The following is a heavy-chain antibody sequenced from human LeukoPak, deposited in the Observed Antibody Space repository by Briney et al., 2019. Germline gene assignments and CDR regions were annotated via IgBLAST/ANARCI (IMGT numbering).Heavy chain of an antibody. CDR3: AAAGVPAAKLPVLRFLEWFSGAFDY. V-gene: IGHV3-33*01. D-gene: IGHD3-3*01. CDR2: IWYDGSNS. J-gene: IGHJ4*02. CDR1: GFTFRSHG. Sequence: GKSLRLSCAASGFTFRSHGMHWVRQAPGKGLQWVGVIWYDGSNSYYADSVKGRFTISRDNSKNTLYLQMNSLRDEDTAVYYCAAAGVPAAKLPVLRFLEWFSGAFDYWGQGTLVTVSS.